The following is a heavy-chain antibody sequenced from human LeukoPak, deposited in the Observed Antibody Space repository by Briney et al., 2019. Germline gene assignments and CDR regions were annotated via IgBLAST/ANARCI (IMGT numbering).Heavy chain of an antibody. Sequence: GESLKISCKGSGYSFTSYGISWVRQAPGQGLEWMGWISAYNGNTNYAQKLQGRVTMTTDTSTSTAYMELRSLRSDDTAVYYCARGSIVGASDYTYWGQGTLVTVSS. D-gene: IGHD1-26*01. CDR3: ARGSIVGASDYTY. J-gene: IGHJ4*02. CDR2: ISAYNGNT. V-gene: IGHV1-18*01. CDR1: GYSFTSYG.